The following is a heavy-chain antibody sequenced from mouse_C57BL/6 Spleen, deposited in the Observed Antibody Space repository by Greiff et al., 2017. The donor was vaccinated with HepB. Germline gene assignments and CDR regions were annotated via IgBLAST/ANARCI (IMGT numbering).Heavy chain of an antibody. J-gene: IGHJ1*03. CDR2: IYPGSGST. D-gene: IGHD1-1*01. CDR3: ARKAGSSSHWYFDV. Sequence: VQLQQSGAELVKPGDSVKMSCKASGYTFTSYWITWVKQRPGQGLEWIGDIYPGSGSTNYNEKFKSKATLTVDTSSRTAYMQLSSLTSEDSAVYYCARKAGSSSHWYFDVWGTGTTVTVSS. V-gene: IGHV1-55*01. CDR1: GYTFTSYW.